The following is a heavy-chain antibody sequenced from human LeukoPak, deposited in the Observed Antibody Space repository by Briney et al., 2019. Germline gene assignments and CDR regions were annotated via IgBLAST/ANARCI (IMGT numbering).Heavy chain of an antibody. J-gene: IGHJ4*02. CDR2: INPNSGGT. CDR1: GYTFTGYY. D-gene: IGHD6-19*01. Sequence: ASVKVSCKASGYTFTGYYMHWVRRAPGQGLEWMGWINPNSGGTNYAQKFQGRVTMTRDTSISTAYMELSRLRSDDTAVYYCARVSRRAVAATLLQYWGQGTLVTVSS. CDR3: ARVSRRAVAATLLQY. V-gene: IGHV1-2*02.